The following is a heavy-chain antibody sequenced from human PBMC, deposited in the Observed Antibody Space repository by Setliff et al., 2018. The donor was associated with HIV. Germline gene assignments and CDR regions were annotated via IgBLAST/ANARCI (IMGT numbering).Heavy chain of an antibody. V-gene: IGHV1-46*01. CDR3: ALPCRNFNTRPWYGSYLDF. CDR1: GYNLTLYY. Sequence: RASVKVSCKRSGYNLTLYYIHWVRQAPGQGLEWMGVVNTSCGSTSYAQKFQGRVTMTTNTYADTVYMELRNLRCEEAAVYYCALPCRNFNTRPWYGSYLDFWGQGTLVTVSS. J-gene: IGHJ4*03. D-gene: IGHD1-7*01. CDR2: VNTSCGST.